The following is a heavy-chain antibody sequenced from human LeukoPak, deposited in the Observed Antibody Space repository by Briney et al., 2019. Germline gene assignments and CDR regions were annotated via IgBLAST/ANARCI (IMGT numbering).Heavy chain of an antibody. CDR1: EFIFSDYD. Sequence: AGGSLRLSCDASEFIFSDYDMNWVRQAPGKGLEWVAHISASGRTNYYADSVKGRFTISRDNAKNSLYLQMNSLRAEDTAVYYCARALVRAGVYFDYWGQGTLVTVSS. D-gene: IGHD2-2*01. J-gene: IGHJ4*02. CDR3: ARALVRAGVYFDY. CDR2: ISASGRTN. V-gene: IGHV3-48*03.